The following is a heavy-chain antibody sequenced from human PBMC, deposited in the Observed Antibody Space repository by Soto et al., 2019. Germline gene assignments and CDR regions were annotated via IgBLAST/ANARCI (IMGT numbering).Heavy chain of an antibody. D-gene: IGHD5-18*01. CDR1: GGSISSYY. CDR2: IYYSGST. V-gene: IGHV4-59*01. J-gene: IGHJ4*02. Sequence: KPSETLSLTCTVSGGSISSYYWSWIRQPPGKGLEWIGYIYYSGSTNYNPSLKSRVTISVDTSKNQFSLKLSSVTAADTAVYYCARGLDTEEGPRPEFDYWGQGTLVTVSS. CDR3: ARGLDTEEGPRPEFDY.